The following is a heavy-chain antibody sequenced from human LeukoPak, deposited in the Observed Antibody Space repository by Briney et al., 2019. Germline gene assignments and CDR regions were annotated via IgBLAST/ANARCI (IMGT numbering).Heavy chain of an antibody. J-gene: IGHJ4*02. V-gene: IGHV3-30-3*01. CDR1: GSTFSSYA. CDR3: ARDYGDYALYFDY. CDR2: ISYDGSNK. D-gene: IGHD4-17*01. Sequence: GRSLRLSCAASGSTFSSYAMHWVRQAPGKGLEWVAVISYDGSNKYYADSVKGRFTISRDNSKNTLYLQMNSLRAEDTAVYYCARDYGDYALYFDYWGQGTLVTVSS.